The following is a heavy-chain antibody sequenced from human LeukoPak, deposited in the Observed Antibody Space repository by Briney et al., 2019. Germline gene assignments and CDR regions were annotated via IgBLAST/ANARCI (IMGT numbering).Heavy chain of an antibody. D-gene: IGHD3-3*01. Sequence: GRSLRLSCAASGFTFSSYGMHWVRQAPGKGLEWVAVISYDGSNKYYADSVKGRFTISRDNSKNTLYLQMNSLRAEDTAVYYCAKGTYGDFWSGYQLDPWGQGTLVTVSS. V-gene: IGHV3-30*18. J-gene: IGHJ5*02. CDR2: ISYDGSNK. CDR3: AKGTYGDFWSGYQLDP. CDR1: GFTFSSYG.